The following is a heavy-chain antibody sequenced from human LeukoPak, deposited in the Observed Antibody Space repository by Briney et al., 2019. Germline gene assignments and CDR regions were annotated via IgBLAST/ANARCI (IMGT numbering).Heavy chain of an antibody. D-gene: IGHD6-19*01. CDR2: IGTAGDT. J-gene: IGHJ3*02. V-gene: IGHV3-13*01. CDR1: GFTFSSYD. CDR3: ARERWRQQWLGTPGRFDI. Sequence: GGSLRLSCAASGFTFSSYDMHWVRQATGKGLEWVSAIGTAGDTYYPGSVKGRFTISRENAKNSLYLQMNSLRAGDTAVYYCARERWRQQWLGTPGRFDIWGQGTMVTVSS.